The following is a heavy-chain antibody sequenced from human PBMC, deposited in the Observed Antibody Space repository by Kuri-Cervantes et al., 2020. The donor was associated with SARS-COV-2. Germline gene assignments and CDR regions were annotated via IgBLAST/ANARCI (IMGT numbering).Heavy chain of an antibody. CDR2: IYYSGST. J-gene: IGHJ6*02. D-gene: IGHD2-2*02. CDR1: GGPISSGDYY. V-gene: IGHV4-30-4*02. Sequence: SCTVSGGPISSGDYYWSWIRQPPGKGLEWIGYIYYSGSTYYNPSLKSRVTISVDTSKNQFYLKLSSVTAADTAVYYCARDRDIVVVPAAISGYYYCMDVWGQGTTVTVSS. CDR3: ARDRDIVVVPAAISGYYYCMDV.